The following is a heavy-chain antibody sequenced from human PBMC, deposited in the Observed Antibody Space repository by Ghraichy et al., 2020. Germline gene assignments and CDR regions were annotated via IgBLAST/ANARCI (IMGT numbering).Heavy chain of an antibody. D-gene: IGHD2-2*01. CDR1: GLTFSTYS. J-gene: IGHJ4*02. Sequence: GGSLRLSCAASGLTFSTYSMNWVRQAPGKGLEWVSYISSSSNTIYYADSVRGRFTISRDNAKNSLYLQMNSLRADDTAVYYCAPGYCSSTSCSHYFDYWGQGTLVTVSS. V-gene: IGHV3-48*01. CDR3: APGYCSSTSCSHYFDY. CDR2: ISSSSNTI.